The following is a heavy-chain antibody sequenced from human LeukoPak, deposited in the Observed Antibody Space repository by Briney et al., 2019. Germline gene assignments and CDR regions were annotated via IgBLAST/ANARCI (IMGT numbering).Heavy chain of an antibody. Sequence: SETLSLTCTVSGGSISSGGYSWSWIRQPPGKGLEWIGYIYHSGSTYYNPSLKSRVTISVDRSKNQFSLKLSSVTAADTAVYYCARVGTVTTSDYWGQGTLVTVSS. CDR2: IYHSGST. J-gene: IGHJ4*02. CDR1: GGSISSGGYS. V-gene: IGHV4-30-2*01. CDR3: ARVGTVTTSDY. D-gene: IGHD4-17*01.